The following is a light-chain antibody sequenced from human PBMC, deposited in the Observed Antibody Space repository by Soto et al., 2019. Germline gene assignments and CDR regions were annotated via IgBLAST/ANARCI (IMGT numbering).Light chain of an antibody. CDR2: EVS. Sequence: QSVLTQPASVSGSPGQSITISCTGTSSDVGSYNLVSWYQQHPTKAPKLMIFEVSKRPSGVSNRFSGSKSDNTASLTISGLQAEDEADYYCCSYAGSRILAVFGGGTQLTVL. CDR3: CSYAGSRILAV. J-gene: IGLJ7*01. CDR1: SSDVGSYNL. V-gene: IGLV2-23*02.